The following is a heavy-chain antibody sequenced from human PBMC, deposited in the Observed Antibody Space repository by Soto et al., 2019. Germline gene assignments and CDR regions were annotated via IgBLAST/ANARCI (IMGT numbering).Heavy chain of an antibody. Sequence: QVQLQESGPGLVKPWGTLSVTCTVSGDSLKSNVLWSWVHQSPGMALEWIGEGFYKGITHYNPSLSSRVTMSIDKARNQVSLLMPSVTAADTGIYYCARDAAVTGEADRFGPWGQGLLVVVSS. CDR1: GDSLKSNVL. D-gene: IGHD6-19*01. CDR2: GFYKGIT. V-gene: IGHV4-4*02. CDR3: ARDAAVTGEADRFGP. J-gene: IGHJ5*02.